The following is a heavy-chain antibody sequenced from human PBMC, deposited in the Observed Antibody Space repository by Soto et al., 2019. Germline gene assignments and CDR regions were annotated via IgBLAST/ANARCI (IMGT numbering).Heavy chain of an antibody. Sequence: GGSLRLSCAASGFTFSNAWMNWVRQAPGKGLEWVGRIKSKTDGETTDYAAPVKGRFTISRDDSKNTLYLQMNSLKTEDTAVYYCTTLYQGISNWGQGTLVTVSS. CDR1: GFTFSNAW. CDR2: IKSKTDGETT. CDR3: TTLYQGISN. J-gene: IGHJ4*02. V-gene: IGHV3-15*01. D-gene: IGHD1-20*01.